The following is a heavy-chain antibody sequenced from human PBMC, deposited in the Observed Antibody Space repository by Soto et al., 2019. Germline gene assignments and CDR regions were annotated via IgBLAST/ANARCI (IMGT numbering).Heavy chain of an antibody. CDR2: ISHTGSP. V-gene: IGHV4-30-2*01. CDR1: GGSISSSGYS. Sequence: QLQLQESGSRLVKPSQTLPLTCAVSGGSISSSGYSWSWLRQPPGKGLEWIGCISHTGSPYYNPSLRSRVIISIDKSKNRFSLRLRSVTAADTAVYYCARTSYDILTGRLDAFDVWGQGTMVTVSS. D-gene: IGHD3-9*01. J-gene: IGHJ3*01. CDR3: ARTSYDILTGRLDAFDV.